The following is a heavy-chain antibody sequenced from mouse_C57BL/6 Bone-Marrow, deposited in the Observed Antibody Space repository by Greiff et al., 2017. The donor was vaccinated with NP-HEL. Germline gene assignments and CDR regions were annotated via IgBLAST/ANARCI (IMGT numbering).Heavy chain of an antibody. D-gene: IGHD1-1*01. Sequence: VQLQQPGAELVRPGTSVKLSCKASGYTFTSYWMHWVKQRPGQGLEWIGVIDPSDSYTNYNQKFKGKATLTVDTSSSTAYMQLSSLTSEDSAVYYCASGDYGSSYYWYFDVWGTGTTVTVSS. CDR3: ASGDYGSSYYWYFDV. CDR1: GYTFTSYW. CDR2: IDPSDSYT. J-gene: IGHJ1*03. V-gene: IGHV1-59*01.